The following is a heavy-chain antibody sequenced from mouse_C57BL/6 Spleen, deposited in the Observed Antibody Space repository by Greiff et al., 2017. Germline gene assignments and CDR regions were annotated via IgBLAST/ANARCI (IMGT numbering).Heavy chain of an antibody. CDR2: IDPSDSYT. J-gene: IGHJ2*01. Sequence: QVQLQQPGAELVRPGTSVKLSCTASGYTFTSYWMHWVQQRPGQGLEWIGVIDPSDSYTNYNQKFKGKATLTVDTSSSTAYMQLSSLTSEDSAVYYCARRNYGSSYDYWGQGTTLTVSS. D-gene: IGHD1-1*01. CDR3: ARRNYGSSYDY. V-gene: IGHV1-59*01. CDR1: GYTFTSYW.